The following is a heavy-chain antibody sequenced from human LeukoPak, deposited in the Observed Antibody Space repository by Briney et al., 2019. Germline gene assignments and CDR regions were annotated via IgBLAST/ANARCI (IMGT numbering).Heavy chain of an antibody. Sequence: PGGSLRLSYAASGFTFSSHWMHWVRQAPGKGLVWVSRINGDGSNTTYADSVKGRFTISRDNAKNALYLQMNSLRAEDTAVYYCARDAHRGMDVWGQGTTVTVSS. CDR3: ARDAHRGMDV. CDR2: INGDGSNT. J-gene: IGHJ6*02. CDR1: GFTFSSHW. V-gene: IGHV3-74*03.